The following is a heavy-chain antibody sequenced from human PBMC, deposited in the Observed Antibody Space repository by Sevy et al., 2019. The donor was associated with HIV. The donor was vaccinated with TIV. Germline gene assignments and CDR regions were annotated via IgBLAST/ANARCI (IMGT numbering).Heavy chain of an antibody. D-gene: IGHD6-19*01. Sequence: GGSLRLSCVASGFTSSSYAMSWVRQAPGKGLEWVSSISESGAMTYYADSVKGRFTISRDNSKSTLYLQMNSLRAEDTAIYYWPKASIEVAAATGGVFDYWGQGTLVTVSS. CDR3: PKASIEVAAATGGVFDY. CDR1: GFTSSSYA. J-gene: IGHJ4*02. V-gene: IGHV3-23*01. CDR2: ISESGAMT.